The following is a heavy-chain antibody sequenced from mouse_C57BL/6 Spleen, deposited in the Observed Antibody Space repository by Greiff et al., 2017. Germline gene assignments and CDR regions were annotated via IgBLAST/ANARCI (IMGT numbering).Heavy chain of an antibody. CDR3: ASPTPGDY. D-gene: IGHD1-1*01. Sequence: VQLQQSGAELVRPGASVKLSCKASGYTFTDYYINWVKQRPGQGLEWIASIYPGSGTTSYNEKFTGQATLTAEKSSSTAYMQLSSLTSEDSAFYFCASPTPGDYWGQGTSVTVSA. CDR1: GYTFTDYY. CDR2: IYPGSGTT. J-gene: IGHJ4*01. V-gene: IGHV1-76*01.